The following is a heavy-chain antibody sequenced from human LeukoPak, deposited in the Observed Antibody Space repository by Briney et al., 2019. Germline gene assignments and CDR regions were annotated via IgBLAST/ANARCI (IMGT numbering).Heavy chain of an antibody. CDR1: GYSFSSFG. CDR3: ARDEETPTYPNWIDT. Sequence: ASVKVSCKASGYSFSSFGISWLRQAPGHGLEWMGWISPYTQNTNFAQKFQGRVTLTADISTSIAYIEVRSLRSDDTAVYYCARDEETPTYPNWIDTWGQGTLVTVSS. CDR2: ISPYTQNT. V-gene: IGHV1-18*01. J-gene: IGHJ5*02. D-gene: IGHD1-1*01.